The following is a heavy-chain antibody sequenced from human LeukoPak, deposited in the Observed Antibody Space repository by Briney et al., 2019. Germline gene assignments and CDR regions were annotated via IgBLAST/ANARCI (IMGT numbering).Heavy chain of an antibody. V-gene: IGHV4-39*07. Sequence: SETLSLTCTVSGGSISSSSYYWGWIRQPLGKGLEWIGSIYYSGSTYYNPSLKSRVTISVDTSKNQFSLKLSSVTAADTAVYYCAREVAAAGTLLDYWGQGTLVTVSS. D-gene: IGHD6-13*01. CDR1: GGSISSSSYY. CDR2: IYYSGST. J-gene: IGHJ4*02. CDR3: AREVAAAGTLLDY.